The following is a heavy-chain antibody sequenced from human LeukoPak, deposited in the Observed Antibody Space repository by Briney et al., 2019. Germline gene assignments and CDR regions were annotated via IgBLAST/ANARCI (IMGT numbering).Heavy chain of an antibody. V-gene: IGHV3-53*01. D-gene: IGHD3-10*01. J-gene: IGHJ6*04. CDR1: GFTVSTNY. Sequence: GGSRRPPGAPSGFTVSTNYMSWARQPPGRGREWFSVINSGGSTYYADSVKGRFTISRDNSKNTLYLQMNSLRAEDTAVYHCATPYGSGSYHDYGMDVWGKGTTVTVSS. CDR3: ATPYGSGSYHDYGMDV. CDR2: INSGGST.